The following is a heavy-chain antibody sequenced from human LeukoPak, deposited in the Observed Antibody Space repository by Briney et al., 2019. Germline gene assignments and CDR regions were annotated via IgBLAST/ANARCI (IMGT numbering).Heavy chain of an antibody. V-gene: IGHV3-30*02. J-gene: IGHJ4*02. D-gene: IGHD3-22*01. Sequence: FIRYDGSNKYYADSVKGRFTISRDNSKNTLYLQMNSLRAEDTAVYYCAKDQYYYDSSGYSDYWGQGTLVTVSS. CDR3: AKDQYYYDSSGYSDY. CDR2: IRYDGSNK.